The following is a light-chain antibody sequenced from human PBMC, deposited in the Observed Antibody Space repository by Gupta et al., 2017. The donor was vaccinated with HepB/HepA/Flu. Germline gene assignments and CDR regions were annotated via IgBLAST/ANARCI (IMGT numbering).Light chain of an antibody. CDR3: LQYNSWCVCT. J-gene: IGKJ3*01. V-gene: IGKV3-15*01. CDR1: QSVTSN. Sequence: EIVMTQSPATLSVSPGERATLSCRASQSVTSNLAWYQQKPGQAPRLLISGASTRATGIPARFSGSGSGTEFTLTISSLQSEDFAVYYGLQYNSWCVCTFGHGTKLDI. CDR2: GAS.